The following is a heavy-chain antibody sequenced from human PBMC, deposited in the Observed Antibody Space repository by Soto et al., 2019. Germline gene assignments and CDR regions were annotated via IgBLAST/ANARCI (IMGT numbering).Heavy chain of an antibody. J-gene: IGHJ4*02. Sequence: GASVKVSCKASGYTFTIYYMHWVRQAPGQGLEWMGIINPSGGSTNYAQMFQGRVTMTRDTSTSTVYMELSSLRSEDTAVYYCARGSGSYPDSWGQGTLVTSPQ. V-gene: IGHV1-46*03. CDR1: GYTFTIYY. CDR2: INPSGGST. CDR3: ARGSGSYPDS. D-gene: IGHD1-26*01.